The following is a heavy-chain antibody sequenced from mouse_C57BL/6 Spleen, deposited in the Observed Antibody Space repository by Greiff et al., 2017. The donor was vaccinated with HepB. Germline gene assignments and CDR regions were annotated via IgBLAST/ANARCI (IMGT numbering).Heavy chain of an antibody. V-gene: IGHV1-72*01. D-gene: IGHD2-5*01. Sequence: QVHVKQPGAELVKPGASVKLSCKASGYTFTSYWMHWVKQRPGRGLEWIGRIDPNSGGTKYNEKFKSKATLTVDKPSSTAYMQLSSLTSEDSAVYYCARRRAYYSNYWYFDVWGTGTTVTVSS. CDR1: GYTFTSYW. CDR3: ARRRAYYSNYWYFDV. J-gene: IGHJ1*03. CDR2: IDPNSGGT.